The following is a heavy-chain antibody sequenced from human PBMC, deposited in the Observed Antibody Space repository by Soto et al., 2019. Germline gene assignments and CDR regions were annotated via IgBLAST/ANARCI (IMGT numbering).Heavy chain of an antibody. J-gene: IGHJ3*02. D-gene: IGHD1-26*01. CDR3: AQLLGGSYAFEI. CDR2: ISFDGSNR. Sequence: PVGSLRLSCAASGFTFRNYPMNWVRQAPDRGLEWVALISFDGSNRDYADSVRGRFTVSRDNSKNTLHLQMNSLRPEDTAIYYCAQLLGGSYAFEIWGQGTLVTVSS. CDR1: GFTFRNYP. V-gene: IGHV3-30-3*01.